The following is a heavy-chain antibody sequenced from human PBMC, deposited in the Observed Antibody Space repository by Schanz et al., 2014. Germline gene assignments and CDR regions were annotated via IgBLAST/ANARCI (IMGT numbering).Heavy chain of an antibody. CDR3: AKEESPPSLVDY. J-gene: IGHJ4*02. CDR1: GFTFSSYW. Sequence: EVQLVESGGGVVHPGGSLRLSCAASGFTFSSYWMHWVRQAPGKGLVWVSRIQSDGSITTYADSVKGRFAISRDNSKNTVYLQMNSLRAEDTAVYYCAKEESPPSLVDYWGQGTLVTVSS. CDR2: IQSDGSIT. V-gene: IGHV3-74*01.